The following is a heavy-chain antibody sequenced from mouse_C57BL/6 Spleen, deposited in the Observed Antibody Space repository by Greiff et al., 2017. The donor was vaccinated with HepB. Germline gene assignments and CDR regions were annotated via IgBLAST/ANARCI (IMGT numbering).Heavy chain of an antibody. V-gene: IGHV1-54*01. CDR3: ARSGDYDEENYAMDY. Sequence: VQLQQSGAELARPGTSVKVSCKASGYAFTNYLIEWVKQRPGQGLEWIGVINPGSGGTNYNEKFKGKATLTADKSSSTAYMQLSSLTSEDSAVYFCARSGDYDEENYAMDYWGQGTSVTVSS. CDR2: INPGSGGT. J-gene: IGHJ4*01. CDR1: GYAFTNYL. D-gene: IGHD2-4*01.